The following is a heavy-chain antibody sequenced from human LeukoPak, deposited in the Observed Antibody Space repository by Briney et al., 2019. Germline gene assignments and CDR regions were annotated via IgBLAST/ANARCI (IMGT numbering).Heavy chain of an antibody. D-gene: IGHD6-13*01. Sequence: SETLSLTCAVYGGSFSGYYWSWIRQPPGKGLEWIGEINHGGSTNYNPSLKSRVTISVDTSKNQFSLKLTSVTAADTAVYYCASGPYPAAGTDHQFDYWGQGTLVTVSS. CDR2: INHGGST. CDR1: GGSFSGYY. J-gene: IGHJ4*02. CDR3: ASGPYPAAGTDHQFDY. V-gene: IGHV4-34*01.